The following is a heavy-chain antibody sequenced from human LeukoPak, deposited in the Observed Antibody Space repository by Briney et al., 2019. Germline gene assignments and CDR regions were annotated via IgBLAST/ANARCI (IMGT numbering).Heavy chain of an antibody. D-gene: IGHD6-19*01. V-gene: IGHV3-53*01. Sequence: GGSLRLSCAASGFTFSNYAMSWVRQAPGKGLEWVSVIYSGGSTYYAESVKGRFTISRDNSKNTLYLQMKSLRAEDTAVYYCAREFEVAGLAMDVWGKGTTVTVSS. CDR1: GFTFSNYA. CDR2: IYSGGST. CDR3: AREFEVAGLAMDV. J-gene: IGHJ6*04.